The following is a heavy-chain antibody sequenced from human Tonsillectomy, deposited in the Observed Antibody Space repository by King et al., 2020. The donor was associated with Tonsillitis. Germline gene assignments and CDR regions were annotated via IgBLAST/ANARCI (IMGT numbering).Heavy chain of an antibody. CDR3: ARDNPFSTPGIAVAEGVPKTPGAFDP. J-gene: IGHJ5*02. CDR1: GYSISSGYY. CDR2: IYHSGST. V-gene: IGHV4-38-2*02. D-gene: IGHD6-19*01. Sequence: QLQESGPGLVKPSETLSLTCAVSGYSISSGYYWGWIRQPPGKGLEWIGSIYHSGSTYYNPSLKSRVTISVDTSKNQFSLKVSSVTAADTAVYYLARDNPFSTPGIAVAEGVPKTPGAFDPWGQGTLVTVSS.